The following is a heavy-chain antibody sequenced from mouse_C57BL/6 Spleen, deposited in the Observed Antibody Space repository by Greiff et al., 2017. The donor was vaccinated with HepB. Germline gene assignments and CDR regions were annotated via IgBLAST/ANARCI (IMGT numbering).Heavy chain of an antibody. Sequence: EVLRVESGGGLVQPGGSLKLSCAASGFTFSDYYMYWVRQTPEKRLEWVAYISNGGGSTYYPDTVKGRFTISRDNAKNTLYLQMSRLKSEDTAMYYCARQKYWGQGASVTVAS. V-gene: IGHV5-12*01. J-gene: IGHJ4*01. CDR1: GFTFSDYY. CDR3: ARQKY. CDR2: ISNGGGST.